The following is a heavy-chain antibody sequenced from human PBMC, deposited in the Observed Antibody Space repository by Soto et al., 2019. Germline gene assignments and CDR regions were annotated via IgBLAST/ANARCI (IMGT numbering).Heavy chain of an antibody. D-gene: IGHD1-1*01. CDR2: ISAHNGNT. Sequence: QVHLVQSGAEVKKPGASVKVSCKGSGYIFTTYGSIWVRQAPGQGLEWMGWISAHNGNTNYAQKLQGRVTVTRDTSTSTAYMELRNLRSDDTAVYYCARGRYGDYWGQGALVTVSS. CDR1: GYIFTTYG. J-gene: IGHJ4*02. CDR3: ARGRYGDY. V-gene: IGHV1-18*01.